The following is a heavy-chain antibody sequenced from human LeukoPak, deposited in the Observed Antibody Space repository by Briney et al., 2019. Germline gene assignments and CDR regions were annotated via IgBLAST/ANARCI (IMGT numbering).Heavy chain of an antibody. Sequence: GGSLRLSCAASGFTFSNYWMYWVRQAPGKGLVWVSRINSDGSSTSYADSVKGRFTISRVNAKNSLYLQVNSLRDEDTAVYYCARGRAGYYYDYWGQGTLVTVSS. V-gene: IGHV3-74*01. J-gene: IGHJ4*02. CDR2: INSDGSST. CDR1: GFTFSNYW. D-gene: IGHD6-13*01. CDR3: ARGRAGYYYDY.